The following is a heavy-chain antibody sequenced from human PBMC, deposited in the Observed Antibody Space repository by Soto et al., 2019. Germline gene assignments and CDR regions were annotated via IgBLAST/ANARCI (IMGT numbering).Heavy chain of an antibody. D-gene: IGHD1-26*01. Sequence: EVQLLESGGGWVQRGGSLRPSCAASGFTFSSYALRWVLQAPVKGLEWVSAISGSGGSTYYADSLKGRFTISRDNTKNTLYLQMNSLRAEDTAVYYCARRGSGSYYDYWGQGTLVTVSS. CDR2: ISGSGGST. V-gene: IGHV3-23*01. CDR1: GFTFSSYA. J-gene: IGHJ4*02. CDR3: ARRGSGSYYDY.